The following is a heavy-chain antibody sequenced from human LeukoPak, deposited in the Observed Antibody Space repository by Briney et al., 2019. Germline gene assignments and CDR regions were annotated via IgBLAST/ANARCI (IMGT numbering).Heavy chain of an antibody. J-gene: IGHJ6*02. Sequence: GGSLRLSCAASGFTFSSYAMSWVRQAPGKGLEWVSAISGSGGSTYYADSVKGRFTISRDNSKNTLYLQMNSLRAEDTAVYYCARDVRYCSSTSCYRYYYYGMDVWGQGTTVTVSS. D-gene: IGHD2-2*01. CDR2: ISGSGGST. V-gene: IGHV3-23*01. CDR3: ARDVRYCSSTSCYRYYYYGMDV. CDR1: GFTFSSYA.